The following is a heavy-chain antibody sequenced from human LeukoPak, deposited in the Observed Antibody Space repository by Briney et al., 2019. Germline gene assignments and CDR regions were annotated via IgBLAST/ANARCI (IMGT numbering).Heavy chain of an antibody. CDR2: INTKRGGT. J-gene: IGHJ4*02. CDR3: ARVEYSYGCVDY. V-gene: IGHV1-2*02. CDR1: GYTFTGDY. Sequence: TVKVSCTASGYTFTGDYMDSVRHTPGQGHESMLWINTKRGGTNYAQQSQGRVTMTRDTSISTAYMELSRLRSDDAAVYYCARVEYSYGCVDYWGQGTLVTVSS. D-gene: IGHD5-18*01.